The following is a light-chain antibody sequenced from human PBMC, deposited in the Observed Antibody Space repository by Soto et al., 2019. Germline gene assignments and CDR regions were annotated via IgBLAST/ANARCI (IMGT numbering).Light chain of an antibody. J-gene: IGKJ5*01. CDR2: GAS. CDR3: QQYNNWPPIT. Sequence: EVVRTKSPATLSVAPGERATLSCRASQSVSSNLAWYQQKPGQAPRLLIYGASTRATGIPARFSGSGSGTEFTLTISSLQSEDFAVYYCQQYNNWPPITFGQGTRLEIK. V-gene: IGKV3-15*01. CDR1: QSVSSN.